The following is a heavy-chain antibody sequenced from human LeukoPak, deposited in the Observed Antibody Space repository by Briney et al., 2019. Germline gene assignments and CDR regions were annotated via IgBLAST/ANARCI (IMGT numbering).Heavy chain of an antibody. J-gene: IGHJ3*02. D-gene: IGHD3-3*02. CDR2: IYWDDDK. CDR1: GFSLYTNGVS. Sequence: ESGPTLVKPTQTLTLTCTFSGFSLYTNGVSVGWIRQPPGKALEWLALIYWDDDKHYSPSLKSRLTITKDTSKNQVVLTMTNMNPVDTATYYCAHSDGSILSEAFDIWGQGTMVTVSS. V-gene: IGHV2-5*02. CDR3: AHSDGSILSEAFDI.